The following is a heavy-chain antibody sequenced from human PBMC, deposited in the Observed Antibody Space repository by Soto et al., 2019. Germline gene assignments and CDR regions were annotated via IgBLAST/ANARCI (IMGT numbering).Heavy chain of an antibody. Sequence: SETLSLTCTVSGGSFSSSSFHWGWIRQPPGKGLEWIGSIYYSGNTYYSPSLKSRVTISVDTSKNQFSLKLSSVTAADTAVYYCARRERAAGTDWWFDPWGQG. CDR2: IYYSGNT. CDR1: GGSFSSSSFH. D-gene: IGHD6-13*01. V-gene: IGHV4-39*01. CDR3: ARRERAAGTDWWFDP. J-gene: IGHJ5*02.